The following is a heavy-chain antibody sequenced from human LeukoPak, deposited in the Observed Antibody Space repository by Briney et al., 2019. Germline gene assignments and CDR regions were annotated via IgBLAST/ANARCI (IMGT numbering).Heavy chain of an antibody. Sequence: SQTLSLTCAISGDSVSSNSVTWNWIRQSPSRGLEWLGRTYCRSTWYNDYAVSVRGRITVNPDTSKNQFSLNLNSVTPEDTAVYYCARRLTQYDCFDPWGQGILVTVSS. CDR3: ARRLTQYDCFDP. D-gene: IGHD2-2*01. V-gene: IGHV6-1*01. CDR2: TYCRSTWYN. CDR1: GDSVSSNSVT. J-gene: IGHJ5*02.